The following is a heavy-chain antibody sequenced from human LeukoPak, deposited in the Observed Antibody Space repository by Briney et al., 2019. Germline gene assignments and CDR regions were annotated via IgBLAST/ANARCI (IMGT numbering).Heavy chain of an antibody. D-gene: IGHD4-11*01. Sequence: GGSLRLSCAASGFTFSSDAMSWVRQAPGMGLEWVSAISAGSSSIFYADSVKGRFTISRDNSKNTLYLQMNSLRAGDTAVYYCAKGGYSDFKVVYWGQGTLVTVSS. CDR3: AKGGYSDFKVVY. CDR2: ISAGSSSI. CDR1: GFTFSSDA. J-gene: IGHJ4*02. V-gene: IGHV3-23*01.